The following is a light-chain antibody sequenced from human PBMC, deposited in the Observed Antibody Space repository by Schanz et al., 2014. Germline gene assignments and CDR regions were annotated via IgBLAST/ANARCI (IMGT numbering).Light chain of an antibody. V-gene: IGLV1-47*02. CDR3: AAWSDSLQSWV. Sequence: QSVLTQPPSTSGTPGQRVTISCSGSSSNIGSNYVYWYQLLPGTAPKLLMYCDSQRPSGVPDRFSGSKSGTSASLAISGLRSEDEADYYCAAWSDSLQSWVFGGGTKLTVL. J-gene: IGLJ3*02. CDR2: CDS. CDR1: SSNIGSNY.